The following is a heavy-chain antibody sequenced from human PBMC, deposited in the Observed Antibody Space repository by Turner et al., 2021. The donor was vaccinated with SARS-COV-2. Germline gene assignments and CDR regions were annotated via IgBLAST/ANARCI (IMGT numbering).Heavy chain of an antibody. J-gene: IGHJ4*02. CDR3: ATKSGGFDY. CDR1: GFTFSNYA. Sequence: EAQLTESGGDMIQPGGSMRLSCDAFGFTFSNYAMGWVRQALGKILNWVSSISESGFSTYYADSVKGRFTISRDKSKNTLFLQMNSLRAEDTAVYYGATKSGGFDYWGQGTLVTVSS. CDR2: ISESGFST. V-gene: IGHV3-23*01. D-gene: IGHD6-25*01.